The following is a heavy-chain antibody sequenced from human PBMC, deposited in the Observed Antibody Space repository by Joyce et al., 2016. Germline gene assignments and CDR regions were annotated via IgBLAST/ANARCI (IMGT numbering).Heavy chain of an antibody. CDR2: INPDSGAT. J-gene: IGHJ3*01. V-gene: IGHV1-2*06. D-gene: IGHD2-2*01. CDR3: ARSPMPPYAFDV. CDR1: GYSFSDSY. Sequence: QVQLVQSGAEVKKPGASVNVSCKASGYSFSDSYIHWVRQAPGQGPQWLGRINPDSGATLYTQKFQARVTMTRDTSISTVDMELSRLTSDDTAVYFCARSPMPPYAFDVWGQGTLVTVSS.